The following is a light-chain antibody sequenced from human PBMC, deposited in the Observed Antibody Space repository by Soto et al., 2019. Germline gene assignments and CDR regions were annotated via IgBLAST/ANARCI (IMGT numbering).Light chain of an antibody. CDR1: QSISRY. CDR2: ATS. V-gene: IGKV1-39*01. CDR3: QQTYSTPLT. Sequence: DIQMTQSPSFLSASVGDRVTITCRASQSISRYLNWYRQKPGKAPELLIYATSHLQSEVPSRFSGSGSGPDFTLTVSSLQPEDFATYYCQQTYSTPLTFGGGTKVEIK. J-gene: IGKJ4*01.